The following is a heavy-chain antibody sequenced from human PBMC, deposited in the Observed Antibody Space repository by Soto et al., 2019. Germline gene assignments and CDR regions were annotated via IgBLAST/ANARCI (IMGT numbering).Heavy chain of an antibody. J-gene: IGHJ4*02. CDR3: XXCNWDFDY. V-gene: IGHV1-18*01. Sequence: QVQLVQSGAEVKKPGASVKVSCKASGYTFTSYGISWVRQAPGQGLEWMGWISAYNGNTNYAQKLQGRVTMTTDTXXXXXXXXXXXXXXDDTXXXXXXXCNWDFDYWGQGTLVTVSS. D-gene: IGHD1-1*01. CDR2: ISAYNGNT. CDR1: GYTFTSYG.